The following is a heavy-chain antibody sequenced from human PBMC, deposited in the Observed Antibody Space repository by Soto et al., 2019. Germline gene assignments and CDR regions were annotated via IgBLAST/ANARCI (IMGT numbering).Heavy chain of an antibody. CDR3: ASYKGYSDILTGRPVNLFDP. Sequence: PSETLSLTCTVSGGSISSGGYYWSWIRQHPGKGLEWIGYIYYSGSTYHNPSLKSRVTISVDTSKNQFSLKLSSVTAADTAVYYCASYKGYSDILTGRPVNLFDPWGQGTWVIVSS. D-gene: IGHD3-9*01. CDR2: IYYSGST. V-gene: IGHV4-31*03. J-gene: IGHJ5*02. CDR1: GGSISSGGYY.